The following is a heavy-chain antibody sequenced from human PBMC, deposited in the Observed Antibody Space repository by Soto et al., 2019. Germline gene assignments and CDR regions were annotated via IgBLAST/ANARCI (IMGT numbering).Heavy chain of an antibody. V-gene: IGHV4-31*03. CDR3: ARAGGVDTAMVTDALDI. Sequence: QEQLQESGPGLVKPSQTLSLTCTVSGGSISSGGYYWSWIRQHPGKGLEWIGYIYYSGSTYYNPSLKSRVTISVDTSKNQFSLKLSSVTAADTAVYYCARAGGVDTAMVTDALDISGQGTMVTVSS. J-gene: IGHJ3*02. CDR1: GGSISSGGYY. CDR2: IYYSGST. D-gene: IGHD5-18*01.